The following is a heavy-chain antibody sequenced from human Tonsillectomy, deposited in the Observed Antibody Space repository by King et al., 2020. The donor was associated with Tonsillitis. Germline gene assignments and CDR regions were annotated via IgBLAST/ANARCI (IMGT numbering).Heavy chain of an antibody. CDR3: ASINSIDYVIDF. CDR2: FVPEDGET. CDR1: GYTLTELS. V-gene: IGHV1-24*01. D-gene: IGHD4-17*01. J-gene: IGHJ4*02. Sequence: QLVQSGAEVKKPGASVRVSCKVSGYTLTELSIHWVRQAPGKGLEWMGGFVPEDGETVYAQKFQDRVTMTDDTSTDTAYMQLSSLTPDDTAVYFCASINSIDYVIDFWGQGTLVTVSS.